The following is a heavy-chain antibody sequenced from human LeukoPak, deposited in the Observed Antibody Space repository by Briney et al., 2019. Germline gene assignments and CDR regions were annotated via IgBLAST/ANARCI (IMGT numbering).Heavy chain of an antibody. CDR2: IYYSGST. D-gene: IGHD2-2*01. CDR3: ARALVGYCSSTSCSHYYYYYMDV. Sequence: PSEALSLTCTVSGGSISSYYWSWIRQPPGKGLERIGYIYYSGSTNYNPSLKSRVTISVDTSKNQFSLKLSSVTAADTAVYYCARALVGYCSSTSCSHYYYYYMDVWGKGTTVTVSS. CDR1: GGSISSYY. J-gene: IGHJ6*03. V-gene: IGHV4-59*01.